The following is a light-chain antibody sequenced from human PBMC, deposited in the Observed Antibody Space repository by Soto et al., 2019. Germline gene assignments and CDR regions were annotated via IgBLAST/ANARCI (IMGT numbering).Light chain of an antibody. Sequence: QSVLTQPASVSGSPGQSITISCTGTSSDVGGYDYVSWYQLHPGKAPKLRIYSNNQRPSGVPDRFSGSKSGTSASLAISGLQSEDEADYYCATWDDRLNGYGFGTGTKVTV. CDR2: SNN. J-gene: IGLJ1*01. V-gene: IGLV2-14*03. CDR3: ATWDDRLNGYG. CDR1: SSDVGGYDY.